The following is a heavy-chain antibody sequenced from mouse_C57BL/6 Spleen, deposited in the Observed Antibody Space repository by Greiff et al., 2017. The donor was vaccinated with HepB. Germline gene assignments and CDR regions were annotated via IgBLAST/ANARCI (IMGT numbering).Heavy chain of an antibody. CDR2: ISYDGSN. V-gene: IGHV3-6*01. CDR1: GYSITSGYY. D-gene: IGHD1-1*01. J-gene: IGHJ4*01. CDR3: ARANCYGSSYGAMDY. Sequence: VQLQQSGPGLVKPSQSLSLTCSVTGYSITSGYYWNWIRQFPGNKLEWMGYISYDGSNNYNPSLKNRISITRDTSKNQFFLKLNSVTTEDTATYYCARANCYGSSYGAMDYWGQGTSVTVSS.